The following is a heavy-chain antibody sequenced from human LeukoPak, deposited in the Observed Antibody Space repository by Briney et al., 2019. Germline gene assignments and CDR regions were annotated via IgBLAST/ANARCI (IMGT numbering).Heavy chain of an antibody. Sequence: GGSLRLSCAASGFTFSSYSMNWVRQAPGKGLEWFSSISSSSSYIYYADSVKGRFTISRDNAKNSLYLQMNSLRAEDTAVYYCARERETPWVRSDYWGQGTLVTVSS. CDR3: ARERETPWVRSDY. CDR2: ISSSSSYI. J-gene: IGHJ4*02. D-gene: IGHD3-22*01. CDR1: GFTFSSYS. V-gene: IGHV3-21*01.